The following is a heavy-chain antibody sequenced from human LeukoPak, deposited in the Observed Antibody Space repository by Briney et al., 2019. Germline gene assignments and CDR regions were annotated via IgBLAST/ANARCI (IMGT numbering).Heavy chain of an antibody. Sequence: PGGSLRLACAASGFTFSSYSMNWVRQAPGKGLEWVSSISSSSSYIYYADSVKGRFTISRDNAKNSLYLQMNSLRAENTAVYYCVAGDGYNFGYWGQGTLVTVSS. CDR3: VAGDGYNFGY. D-gene: IGHD5-24*01. V-gene: IGHV3-21*01. CDR2: ISSSSSYI. J-gene: IGHJ4*02. CDR1: GFTFSSYS.